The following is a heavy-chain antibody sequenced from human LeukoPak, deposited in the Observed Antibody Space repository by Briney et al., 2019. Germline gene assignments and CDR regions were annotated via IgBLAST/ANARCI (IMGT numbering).Heavy chain of an antibody. CDR1: GFTFSSYG. CDR3: AKDVSWAYYYDSSGYHPDY. CDR2: ISHDGSNK. V-gene: IGHV3-30*18. D-gene: IGHD3-22*01. Sequence: GGSLRLSCAASGFTFSSYGIHWVRQAPGKGLEWVAVISHDGSNKYYADSVKGRFTISRDNSKNTLYLQMNSLRAEDTAEYYCAKDVSWAYYYDSSGYHPDYWGQGTLVTVSS. J-gene: IGHJ4*02.